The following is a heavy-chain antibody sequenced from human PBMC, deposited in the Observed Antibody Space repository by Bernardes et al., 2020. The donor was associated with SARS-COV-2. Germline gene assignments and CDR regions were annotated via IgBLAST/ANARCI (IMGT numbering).Heavy chain of an antibody. CDR3: ARDVVDYDFWSGYYDHYGMDV. V-gene: IGHV1-46*01. J-gene: IGHJ6*02. CDR2: INPSGTST. Sequence: ASVKVSCKASGYTFTSYYIHWVRQAPGQGLEWMGIINPSGTSTSYAQKFQGRVTMTRDTSTSTVYMELSSLRSEDTAVYYCARDVVDYDFWSGYYDHYGMDVWGQGTTVTVSS. D-gene: IGHD3-3*01. CDR1: GYTFTSYY.